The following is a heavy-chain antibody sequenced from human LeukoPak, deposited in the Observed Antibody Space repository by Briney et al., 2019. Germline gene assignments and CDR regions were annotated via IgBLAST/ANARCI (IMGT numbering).Heavy chain of an antibody. CDR2: IRGSGGST. Sequence: GGSLRLSCSASGFTFSSYAMSWVRQAPGKGLEWVSLIRGSGGSTYYADSVKGRFTISRDNSENTLSLQMNSLRAEDTAVYYCAKARGWIQGFDYWGQGTLVTVSS. V-gene: IGHV3-23*01. J-gene: IGHJ4*02. D-gene: IGHD5-18*01. CDR3: AKARGWIQGFDY. CDR1: GFTFSSYA.